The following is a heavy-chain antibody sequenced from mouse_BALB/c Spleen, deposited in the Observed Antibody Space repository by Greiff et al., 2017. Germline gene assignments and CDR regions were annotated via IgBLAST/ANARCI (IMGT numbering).Heavy chain of an antibody. Sequence: VMLVESGPGLVQPSQSLSITCTVSGFSLTSYGVHWVRQSPGKGLEWLGVIWSGGSTDYNAAFISRLSISKDNSKSQVFFKMNSLQANDTAIYYCASLRSFAYWGQGTLVTVSA. CDR2: IWSGGST. J-gene: IGHJ3*01. D-gene: IGHD1-1*01. V-gene: IGHV2-2*02. CDR1: GFSLTSYG. CDR3: ASLRSFAY.